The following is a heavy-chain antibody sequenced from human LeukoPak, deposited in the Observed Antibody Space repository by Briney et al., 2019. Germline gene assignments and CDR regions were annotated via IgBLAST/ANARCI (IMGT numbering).Heavy chain of an antibody. CDR1: GGSISSYY. Sequence: SETLSLTCTVSGGSISSYYWSWIRQPPGEGLEWIGYIYYSGSTNYNPSLKSRVTISVDTSKNQFSLRLSSVTAADTAVYYCARVMATGDSLDYWGQGTLVTVSS. CDR3: ARVMATGDSLDY. V-gene: IGHV4-59*01. CDR2: IYYSGST. D-gene: IGHD5-12*01. J-gene: IGHJ4*02.